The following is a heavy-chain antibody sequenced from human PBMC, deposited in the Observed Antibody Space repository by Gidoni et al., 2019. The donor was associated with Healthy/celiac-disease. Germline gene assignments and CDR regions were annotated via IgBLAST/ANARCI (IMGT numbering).Heavy chain of an antibody. CDR1: GVTFSGSA. J-gene: IGHJ6*02. V-gene: IGHV3-73*02. D-gene: IGHD2-15*01. Sequence: DVQLVKCGGGLVQPGGALQLGCAAAGVTFSGSAMNGRSHHSGQGLVWVGRITSKAYSSATAYVASVKGRFTISRDDSKNTAYLQMNSLQTEDTAVYYCTRHPLGYCSGGSCSFNYYGMDVWGQGTTVTVSS. CDR3: TRHPLGYCSGGSCSFNYYGMDV. CDR2: ITSKAYSSAT.